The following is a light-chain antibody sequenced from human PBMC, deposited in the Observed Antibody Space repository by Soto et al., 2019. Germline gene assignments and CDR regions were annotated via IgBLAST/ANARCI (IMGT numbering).Light chain of an antibody. CDR2: EVS. V-gene: IGLV2-14*01. CDR1: SRDVGGYNY. J-gene: IGLJ2*01. Sequence: QSALTQPASVSGSPGQSITISCTGTSRDVGGYNYVSWHQQHPGKAPKVIITEVSNRPSGVSNRFSGSKSGNTASLTISGLQAEGEADYYCSSYISSSTFVVFGGGTKVTVL. CDR3: SSYISSSTFVV.